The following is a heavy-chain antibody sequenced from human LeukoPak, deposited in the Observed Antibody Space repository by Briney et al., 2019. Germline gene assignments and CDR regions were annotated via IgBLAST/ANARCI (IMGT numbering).Heavy chain of an antibody. D-gene: IGHD3-10*01. CDR1: GFTFSSYS. CDR3: ASGLYYGSGSYHY. V-gene: IGHV3-48*01. J-gene: IGHJ4*02. Sequence: QPGGSLRLSCAASGFTFSSYSMNWVRQAPGKGLEWVSYISSSSSTIYYADSVKGRFTISRDNAKNSLYLQMNSLRAEDTAVYYCASGLYYGSGSYHYWGQGTLVTVSS. CDR2: ISSSSSTI.